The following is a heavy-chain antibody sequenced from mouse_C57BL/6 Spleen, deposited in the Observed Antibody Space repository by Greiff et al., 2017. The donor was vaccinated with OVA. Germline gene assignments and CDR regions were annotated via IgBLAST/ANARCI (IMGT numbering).Heavy chain of an antibody. Sequence: EVQLVESEGGLVQPGSSMKLSCTASGFTFSDYYMAWVRQVPEKGLEWVANINYDGSSTYYLDSLKSRFIISRDNAKNILYLQMSSLKSEDTATYYCARDLYYGYDGGYAMDYWGQGTSVTVSS. CDR1: GFTFSDYY. CDR2: INYDGSST. V-gene: IGHV5-16*01. CDR3: ARDLYYGYDGGYAMDY. D-gene: IGHD2-2*01. J-gene: IGHJ4*01.